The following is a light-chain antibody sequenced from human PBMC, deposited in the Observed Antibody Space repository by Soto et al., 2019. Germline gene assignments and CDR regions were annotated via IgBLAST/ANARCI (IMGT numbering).Light chain of an antibody. Sequence: EVVLTQSPVTLSLSPGDRATLSCGASQSVTSKLAWYQQKPGQAPRLLIYGASTRATGIPARFSGSGSGTEFTLTISSLQSEDFAVYYCQQYNNWPRTFGQGTKVDIK. V-gene: IGKV3-15*01. CDR2: GAS. CDR3: QQYNNWPRT. J-gene: IGKJ1*01. CDR1: QSVTSK.